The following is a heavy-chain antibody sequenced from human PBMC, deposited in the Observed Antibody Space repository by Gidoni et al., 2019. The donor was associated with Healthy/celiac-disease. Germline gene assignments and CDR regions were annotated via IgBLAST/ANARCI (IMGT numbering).Heavy chain of an antibody. D-gene: IGHD2-2*01. V-gene: IGHV4-59*01. CDR2: IHYSGST. Sequence: QVQLQESGPGLVKPSETLSLTCTVSGGSISSYYWSWIRQPPGKGLEWIGYIHYSGSTNYNPSLKIRVTISVDTSKNQFSLKLSSVTAADTAVYYCARDRLGYCSSTSCRLNWFDPWGQGTLVTVSS. CDR1: GGSISSYY. J-gene: IGHJ5*02. CDR3: ARDRLGYCSSTSCRLNWFDP.